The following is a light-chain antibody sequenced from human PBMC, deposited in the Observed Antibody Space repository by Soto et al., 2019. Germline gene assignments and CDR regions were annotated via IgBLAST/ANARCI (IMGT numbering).Light chain of an antibody. V-gene: IGKV1-5*03. CDR3: HEYNTHARYT. Sequence: DIQMTQSPSTLSASVGDRVSITCRASQSISGWLAWYQQKPGKAPKLLIYKASSLESGVPSRFSGSRSGTEFPLTISSMQHDDCATYYFHEYNTHARYTFGQGTKLEMK. J-gene: IGKJ2*01. CDR1: QSISGW. CDR2: KAS.